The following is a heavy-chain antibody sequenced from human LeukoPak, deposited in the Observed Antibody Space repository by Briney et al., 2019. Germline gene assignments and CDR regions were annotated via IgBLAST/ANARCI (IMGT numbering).Heavy chain of an antibody. D-gene: IGHD3-10*01. J-gene: IGHJ4*02. Sequence: SETLSLTCTVSGGSISSYFWSWIRQPPGKGLEWIGYIYNTGSTNNNPSLKSRVTISVDTSKNQFSLKLNSVSAADTAVYYCARHYVTGVARGYSDYWGQGTLVTVSS. V-gene: IGHV4-59*08. CDR2: IYNTGST. CDR3: ARHYVTGVARGYSDY. CDR1: GGSISSYF.